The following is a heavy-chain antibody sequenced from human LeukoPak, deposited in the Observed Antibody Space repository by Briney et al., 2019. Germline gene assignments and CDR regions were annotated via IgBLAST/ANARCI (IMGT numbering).Heavy chain of an antibody. V-gene: IGHV3-23*01. CDR2: ISGSGGST. CDR3: AKQWYYLDY. D-gene: IGHD2-8*01. CDR1: GFTFSSYS. J-gene: IGHJ4*02. Sequence: GGSLRLSCAASGFTFSSYSMNWVRQAPGKGLEWVSAISGSGGSTYYADSVKGRFTVSRDNSKNTLYLQMNSLRAEDTAVYYCAKQWYYLDYWGQGTLVTVSS.